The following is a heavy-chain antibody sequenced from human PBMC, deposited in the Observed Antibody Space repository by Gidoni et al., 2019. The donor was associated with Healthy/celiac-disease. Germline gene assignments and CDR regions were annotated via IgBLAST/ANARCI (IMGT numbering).Heavy chain of an antibody. CDR2: INHSGST. CDR1: GGSFSGYY. Sequence: QVQLQQWGAGLLKPSETLSLTCAVYGGSFSGYYWSWIRQPPGKGLEWIGEINHSGSTNYNPSLKSRVTISVDTSKNQFSLKLSSVTAADTAVYYCARGRRSYYGSGSYYRYWGQGTLVTVSS. D-gene: IGHD3-10*01. CDR3: ARGRRSYYGSGSYYRY. V-gene: IGHV4-34*01. J-gene: IGHJ4*02.